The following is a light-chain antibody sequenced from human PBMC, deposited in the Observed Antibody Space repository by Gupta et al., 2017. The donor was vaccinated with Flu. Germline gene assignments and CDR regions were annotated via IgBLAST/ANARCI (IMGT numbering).Light chain of an antibody. V-gene: IGKV3-15*01. CDR1: ESVYTN. J-gene: IGKJ1*01. CDR3: QQYNIWPLWT. CDR2: GAS. Sequence: ANLSVSPGERATLSCRASESVYTNLAWYQQKAGQAPRLLIYGASTRATGIPARFSGSGSGTEFTLTISSLQSEDSAVYYCQQYNIWPLWTFGQGTKVEIK.